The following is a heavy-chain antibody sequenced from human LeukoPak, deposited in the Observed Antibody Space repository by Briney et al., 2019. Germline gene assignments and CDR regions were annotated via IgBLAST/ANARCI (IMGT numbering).Heavy chain of an antibody. J-gene: IGHJ4*02. Sequence: GGSLRLSCAASGFTFDDYAMHWVRQAPGKGLEWVSGISWNSGSIGYADSVKGRFTISRDNAKNSLYPQMNSLRAEDTALYYCAKLTTVIYWGQGTLVTVSS. CDR2: ISWNSGSI. V-gene: IGHV3-9*01. CDR1: GFTFDDYA. D-gene: IGHD4-4*01. CDR3: AKLTTVIY.